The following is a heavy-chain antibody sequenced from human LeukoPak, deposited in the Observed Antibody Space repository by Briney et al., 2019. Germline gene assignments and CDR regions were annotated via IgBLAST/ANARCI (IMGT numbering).Heavy chain of an antibody. CDR3: ARVLQGKFDS. CDR1: GYSFSDFV. D-gene: IGHD4-11*01. Sequence: GASVKASCKASGYSFSDFVISWVRQAPGQGLKWIGWISAYNGKTDSAQNLQGRLTMTTDTSTSTSYMELRSLGSDDTAMYYCARVLQGKFDSWGQGTRVIVSS. CDR2: ISAYNGKT. J-gene: IGHJ4*02. V-gene: IGHV1-18*01.